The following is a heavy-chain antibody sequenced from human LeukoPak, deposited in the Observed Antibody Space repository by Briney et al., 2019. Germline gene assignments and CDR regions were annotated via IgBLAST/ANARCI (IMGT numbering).Heavy chain of an antibody. V-gene: IGHV3-23*01. D-gene: IGHD3-16*01. CDR3: AKDREYSYVYDAFDI. CDR1: GFTFSSYW. J-gene: IGHJ3*02. CDR2: MSGSGGST. Sequence: PGGSLRLSCAASGFTFSSYWMHWVRQAPGKGLEWVSGMSGSGGSTYYADSVKGRFTISRDNSKNTLYLQMNTLRAEDTAVYYCAKDREYSYVYDAFDIWGQGTLVTVSS.